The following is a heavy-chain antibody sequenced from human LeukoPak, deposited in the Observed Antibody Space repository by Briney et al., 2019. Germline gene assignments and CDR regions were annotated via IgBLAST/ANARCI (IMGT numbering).Heavy chain of an antibody. V-gene: IGHV3-49*03. D-gene: IGHD6-13*01. Sequence: AGGSLRLSCTASGFTFGDYAMSWFRQAPGKGLEWVGFIRSKAYGGTTEYAASVKGRFTISRDDSKSIAYLQMNSLKTEDTAVYYCTRDIAAAHYYMDVWGKGTTVTISS. CDR2: IRSKAYGGTT. CDR1: GFTFGDYA. J-gene: IGHJ6*03. CDR3: TRDIAAAHYYMDV.